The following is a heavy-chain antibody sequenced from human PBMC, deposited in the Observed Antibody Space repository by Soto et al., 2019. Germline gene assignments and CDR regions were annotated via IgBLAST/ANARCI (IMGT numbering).Heavy chain of an antibody. D-gene: IGHD3-10*01. V-gene: IGHV4-34*01. CDR3: ARGRVTMVRGVIGQYNWFDP. Sequence: QVQLQQWGAGLLKPSETLSLTCAVYGGSFSGYYWSWIRQPPGKGLEWIGEINNSGSTNYNPSLNSRVTISVETSKNQFSLKLSYVTAADTAVYYCARGRVTMVRGVIGQYNWFDPWGQGTLVTVSS. CDR2: INNSGST. CDR1: GGSFSGYY. J-gene: IGHJ5*02.